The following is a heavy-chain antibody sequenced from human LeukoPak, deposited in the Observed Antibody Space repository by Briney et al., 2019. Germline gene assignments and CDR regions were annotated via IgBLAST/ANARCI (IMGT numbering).Heavy chain of an antibody. J-gene: IGHJ4*02. CDR1: GGSISSYY. Sequence: SETLSLTCIVSGGSISSYYWSWIRQPPGKGLEWIGDIYYSGSTNYNSSLKSRVTISVDTSKNQFSLKLSSVTAADTAVYYCARARVAADIDYWGQGTLVTVSS. V-gene: IGHV4-59*01. CDR2: IYYSGST. D-gene: IGHD6-13*01. CDR3: ARARVAADIDY.